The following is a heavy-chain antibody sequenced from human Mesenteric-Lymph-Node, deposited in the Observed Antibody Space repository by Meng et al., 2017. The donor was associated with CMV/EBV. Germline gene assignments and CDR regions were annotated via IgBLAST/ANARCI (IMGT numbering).Heavy chain of an antibody. CDR1: GYTFTDFY. CDR2: MSPNDGGT. V-gene: IGHV1-2*02. Sequence: ASVKVSCKASGYTFTDFYIHWVRQAPGQGLEWMGWMSPNDGGTGYAHNFQGRVTMTRDTSITTAYMELSRLRSDDTAMYYCARDRKYCSSNSEICWFDPWGQGTLVTVSS. J-gene: IGHJ5*02. D-gene: IGHD2-2*01. CDR3: ARDRKYCSSNSEICWFDP.